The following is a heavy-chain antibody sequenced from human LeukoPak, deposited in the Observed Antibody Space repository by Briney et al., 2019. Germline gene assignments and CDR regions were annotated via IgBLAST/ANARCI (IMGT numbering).Heavy chain of an antibody. CDR1: GGTFTSYA. D-gene: IGHD3-3*01. J-gene: IGHJ3*02. Sequence: GASVKVSCKASGGTFTSYAISWVRQAPGQGLEWMGGIIPIFGTANYAQKFQGRVTITADESTSTAYMELSSLRSEDTAMYYCARQGGITVFGVAQPGGAFDIWGQGTMVTVSS. CDR3: ARQGGITVFGVAQPGGAFDI. CDR2: IIPIFGTA. V-gene: IGHV1-69*01.